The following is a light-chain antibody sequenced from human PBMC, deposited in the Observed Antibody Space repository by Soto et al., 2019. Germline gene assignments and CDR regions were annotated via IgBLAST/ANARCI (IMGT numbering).Light chain of an antibody. CDR3: QQRSNWPPVT. J-gene: IGKJ4*01. CDR2: DAS. Sequence: EIVLTQSPATLSLSPGERATLSCRASQSVKNYLAWYQQEPGQAPRLLIYDASNRATGIPARFSGSGSGTDFTLTISSLEPEDSAVYYCQQRSNWPPVTFGGGTKVEIK. CDR1: QSVKNY. V-gene: IGKV3-11*01.